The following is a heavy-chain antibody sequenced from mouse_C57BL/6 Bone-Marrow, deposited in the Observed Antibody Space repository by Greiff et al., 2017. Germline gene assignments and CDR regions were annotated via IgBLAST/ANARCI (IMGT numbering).Heavy chain of an antibody. D-gene: IGHD1-1*01. CDR3: ARSYYEDYYAMDY. CDR2: IYPSDSDT. V-gene: IGHV1-61*01. CDR1: GYTFTSYW. Sequence: VQLQQPGAELVRPGSSVKLSCKASGYTFTSYWMDWVKQRPGQGLEWIGNIYPSDSDTHYNQKFKDKATLTVDKSSSTAYMQLSSLTSEDSAVYYCARSYYEDYYAMDYWGQGTSVTVSS. J-gene: IGHJ4*01.